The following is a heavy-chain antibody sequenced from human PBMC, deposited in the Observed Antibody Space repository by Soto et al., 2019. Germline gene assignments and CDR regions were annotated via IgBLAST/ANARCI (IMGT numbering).Heavy chain of an antibody. Sequence: TSETLSLTCTVSGGSISSGGYYWSWIRQHPGKGLEWIGYIYYSGSTYYNPSLKSRVTISVDTSKNQFSLKLSSVTAADTAVYYCARERASGDAFDIWGQGTMVTVSS. J-gene: IGHJ3*02. CDR1: GGSISSGGYY. CDR3: ARERASGDAFDI. V-gene: IGHV4-31*03. CDR2: IYYSGST.